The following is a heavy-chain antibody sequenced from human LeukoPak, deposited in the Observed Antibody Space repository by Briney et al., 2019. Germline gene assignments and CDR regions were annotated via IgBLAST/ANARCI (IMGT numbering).Heavy chain of an antibody. CDR1: GFTFDDYG. Sequence: GGSLRLSCAASGFTFDDYGMSWVRQAPGKGLEWVSGINWNGDGTGYADSVKGRFTISRDNAKNSLYLQMNSLRAEDTALYHCAREKYSSSSDQNWFDPWGQGTLVTVSS. J-gene: IGHJ5*02. CDR3: AREKYSSSSDQNWFDP. CDR2: INWNGDGT. V-gene: IGHV3-20*01. D-gene: IGHD6-6*01.